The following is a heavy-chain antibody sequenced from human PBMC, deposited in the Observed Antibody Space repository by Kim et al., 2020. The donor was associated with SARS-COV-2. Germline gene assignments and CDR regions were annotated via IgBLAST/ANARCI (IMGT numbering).Heavy chain of an antibody. CDR3: ARLVTRPYYYGSGTFDY. Sequence: SETLSLSCTVSGGSISSYYWSWIRQPPGKGLEWIGYIYYSGSTNYNPSLKSRVTISVDTSKNQFSLKLSSVTAADTAVYYCARLVTRPYYYGSGTFDYWGQGTLVTVSS. D-gene: IGHD3-10*01. CDR1: GGSISSYY. CDR2: IYYSGST. J-gene: IGHJ4*02. V-gene: IGHV4-59*13.